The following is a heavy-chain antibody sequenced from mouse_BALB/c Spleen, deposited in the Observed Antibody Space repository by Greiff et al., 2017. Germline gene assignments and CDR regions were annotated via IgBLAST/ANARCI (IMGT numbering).Heavy chain of an antibody. D-gene: IGHD2-2*01. J-gene: IGHJ4*01. Sequence: EVKLMESGPSLVKPSQTLSLTCSVTGDSITSGYWNWIRKFPGNKLEYMGYISYSGSTYYNPSLKSRISITRDTSKNQYYLQLNSVTTEDTATYYCARWYGYDGTMDYWGQGTSVTVSS. CDR2: ISYSGST. CDR3: ARWYGYDGTMDY. CDR1: GDSITSGY. V-gene: IGHV3-8*02.